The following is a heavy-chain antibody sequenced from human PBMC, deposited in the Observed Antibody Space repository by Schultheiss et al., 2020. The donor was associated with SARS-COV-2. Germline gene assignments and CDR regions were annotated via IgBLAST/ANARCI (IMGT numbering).Heavy chain of an antibody. J-gene: IGHJ4*02. V-gene: IGHV1-69*13. CDR2: IIPIFGTA. Sequence: SVKVSCKASGYTFTSYGVSWVRQAPGQGPEWMGGIIPIFGTANYAQKFQGRVTITADESTSTAYMELSRLRSDDTAVYYCARAYGDYGMVIDYWGQGTLVTVSS. CDR3: ARAYGDYGMVIDY. CDR1: GYTFTSYG. D-gene: IGHD4-17*01.